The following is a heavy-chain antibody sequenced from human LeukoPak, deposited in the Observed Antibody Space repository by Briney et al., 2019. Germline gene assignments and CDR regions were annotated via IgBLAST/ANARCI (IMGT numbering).Heavy chain of an antibody. Sequence: PSETLSLTCTVSGGSISSYYWSWIRQPPGKGLEWIGYIYYSGSTNYNPSLKSRVTISVDTSKNQFSLKLSSVTAADTAVYYCAREGGDGDGDAFDIWGQGTMVTASS. V-gene: IGHV4-59*01. CDR1: GGSISSYY. CDR2: IYYSGST. J-gene: IGHJ3*02. D-gene: IGHD4-17*01. CDR3: AREGGDGDGDAFDI.